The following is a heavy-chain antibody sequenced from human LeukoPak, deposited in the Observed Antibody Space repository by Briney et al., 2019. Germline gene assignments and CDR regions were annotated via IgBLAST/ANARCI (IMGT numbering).Heavy chain of an antibody. J-gene: IGHJ4*02. V-gene: IGHV1-46*01. CDR1: GYTFTNYY. Sequence: GASVKVSCKASGYTFTNYYIHWVRQAPGQGLECMGIINPSGGSTSYAQKFQGRVTMTRDMSTSTVYMELSSLRSEDTAVYYCAREGVVAAAGPPDFDYRGQGTLVTVSS. CDR3: AREGVVAAAGPPDFDY. D-gene: IGHD6-13*01. CDR2: INPSGGST.